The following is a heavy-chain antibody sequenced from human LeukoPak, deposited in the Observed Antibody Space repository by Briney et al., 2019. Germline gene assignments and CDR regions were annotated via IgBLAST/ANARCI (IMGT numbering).Heavy chain of an antibody. CDR3: AKGSEDVLRYFDWLPPTYFDY. CDR2: ISGSGGST. CDR1: GFPFSSYA. Sequence: GGSLRLSCAASGFPFSSYAMSWVRQAPGKGLEWVSAISGSGGSTYYADSVKGRFTISRDNSKNTLYLQMNSLRAEDTAVYYCAKGSEDVLRYFDWLPPTYFDYWGQGTLVTVSS. V-gene: IGHV3-23*01. J-gene: IGHJ4*02. D-gene: IGHD3-9*01.